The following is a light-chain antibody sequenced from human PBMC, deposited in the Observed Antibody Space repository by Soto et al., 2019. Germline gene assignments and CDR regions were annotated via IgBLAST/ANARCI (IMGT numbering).Light chain of an antibody. V-gene: IGKV1-5*01. CDR3: QQYNSYSPCT. Sequence: DIHMTQSPSSLSASVGDRVTITCRASQSISNYLNWYQQKPGKAPNLLIYIASNLHSGVPSRFSGSGSGTEFTLTISSLQPDDFANYYCQQYNSYSPCTFGQGTKVDIK. J-gene: IGKJ1*01. CDR2: IAS. CDR1: QSISNY.